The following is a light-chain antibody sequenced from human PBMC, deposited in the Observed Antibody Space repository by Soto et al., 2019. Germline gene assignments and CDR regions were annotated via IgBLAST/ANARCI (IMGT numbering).Light chain of an antibody. V-gene: IGKV1-39*01. Sequence: DIQMTQSPSSLSASVGDRVTITCRASQSITNYLSWYQQKPGKAPMVLIYAASSLQSGVPSRFSGSGSGTDFTLTISSLQPEDFATYYCQQSYGTPVTFGQGTRLDIK. CDR1: QSITNY. CDR3: QQSYGTPVT. J-gene: IGKJ5*01. CDR2: AAS.